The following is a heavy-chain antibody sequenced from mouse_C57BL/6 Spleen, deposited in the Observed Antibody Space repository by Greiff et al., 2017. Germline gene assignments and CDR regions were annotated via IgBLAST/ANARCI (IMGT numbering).Heavy chain of an antibody. CDR1: GFTFSSYT. V-gene: IGHV5-9*01. CDR3: ARHADYYGSSYDWYVDV. D-gene: IGHD1-1*01. CDR2: ISGGGGNT. J-gene: IGHJ1*03. Sequence: EVTLMESGGGLVKPGGSLKLSCAASGFTFSSYTMSWVRQTPEKRLEWVATISGGGGNTYYPDSVKGRFTISRDNAKNSLYLQMSSLRSEDTALYYCARHADYYGSSYDWYVDVWGTGTTVTVSS.